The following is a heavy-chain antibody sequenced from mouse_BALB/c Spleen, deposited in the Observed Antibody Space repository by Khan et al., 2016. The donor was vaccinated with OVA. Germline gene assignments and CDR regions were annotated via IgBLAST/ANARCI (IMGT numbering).Heavy chain of an antibody. CDR3: AIRRNYSGSLDY. Sequence: VRLQQSGAELVKPGASVKLSCTASGFNIKDTYMHWVKQRPEQGLEWIGRIDPANGNTKYDPKFQGKATITADTSSNTAYLQLSSLTSEDTAVYYCAIRRNYSGSLDYWGQGTPLTVSA. V-gene: IGHV14-3*02. J-gene: IGHJ2*01. CDR2: IDPANGNT. D-gene: IGHD1-1*01. CDR1: GFNIKDTY.